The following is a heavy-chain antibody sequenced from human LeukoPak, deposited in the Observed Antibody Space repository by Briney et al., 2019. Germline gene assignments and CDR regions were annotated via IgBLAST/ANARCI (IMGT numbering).Heavy chain of an antibody. J-gene: IGHJ4*02. CDR3: AKGGGYDFWSGYSTTRGGDY. CDR2: ISSSSSAI. Sequence: GGSLRLSCAASGFTFSTYSMNWVRQAPGKGLEWVSYISSSSSAIYHADSVKGRFTISRDNAKNSLYLQMNSLRAEDTAVYYCAKGGGYDFWSGYSTTRGGDYWGQGTLVTVSS. D-gene: IGHD3-3*01. CDR1: GFTFSTYS. V-gene: IGHV3-48*04.